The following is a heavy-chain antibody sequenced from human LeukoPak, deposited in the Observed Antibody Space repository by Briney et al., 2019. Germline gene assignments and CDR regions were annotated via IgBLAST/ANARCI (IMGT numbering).Heavy chain of an antibody. CDR3: ARDRRKYYDSSRFDP. Sequence: ASETLSLTCTVSGGSISSYYWSWIRQPPGKGLEWIGYIYYSGSTNYNPSLKSRVTISVDTSKNQFSLKLSSVTAADTAVYYCARDRRKYYDSSRFDPWGQGTLVTVSS. CDR1: GGSISSYY. V-gene: IGHV4-59*12. D-gene: IGHD3-22*01. J-gene: IGHJ5*02. CDR2: IYYSGST.